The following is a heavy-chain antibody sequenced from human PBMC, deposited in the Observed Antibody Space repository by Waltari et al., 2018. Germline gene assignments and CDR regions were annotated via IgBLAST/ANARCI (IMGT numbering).Heavy chain of an antibody. Sequence: QVQLQESGPGLVKPSQTLSLTCTVSGGSISSGSYYWSWIRQPAGKGLEWSGRIYTSWSTNCNPSLKSRVTLSVDTSKTQFSLKLSSVTAADTAVYYCASGGGYYHLGWFDPWGQGTLVTVSS. D-gene: IGHD3-3*01. CDR1: GGSISSGSYY. J-gene: IGHJ5*02. V-gene: IGHV4-61*02. CDR3: ASGGGYYHLGWFDP. CDR2: IYTSWST.